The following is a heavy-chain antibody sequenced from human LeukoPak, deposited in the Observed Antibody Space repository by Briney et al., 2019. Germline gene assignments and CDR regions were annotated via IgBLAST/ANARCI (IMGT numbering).Heavy chain of an antibody. CDR1: GYAFTAYY. J-gene: IGHJ2*01. CDR2: INPNSGGT. V-gene: IGHV1-2*02. CDR3: ARGAAAGILRNWYFDL. D-gene: IGHD6-13*01. Sequence: ASVKVSCKASGYAFTAYYMHWVRQAPGQGLGCMGWINPNSGGTNYVQKFQGRVTMTRDTSISTAYLELSSLRSDDTAVYYCARGAAAGILRNWYFDLWGRGTLVTVSS.